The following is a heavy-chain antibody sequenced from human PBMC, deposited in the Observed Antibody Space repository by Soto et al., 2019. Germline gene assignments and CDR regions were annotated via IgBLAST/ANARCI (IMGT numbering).Heavy chain of an antibody. D-gene: IGHD2-15*01. Sequence: SETLSLTCAVYGGSFSGYYWSWIRQPPGKGLEWIGEINHSGSTNYNPSLKSRVNISVDTSKNQFSLKLSSVTAADTAVYYCAREVVVVVAATYYYYYYMDVWGKGTTVTVSS. V-gene: IGHV4-34*01. CDR3: AREVVVVVAATYYYYYYMDV. J-gene: IGHJ6*03. CDR1: GGSFSGYY. CDR2: INHSGST.